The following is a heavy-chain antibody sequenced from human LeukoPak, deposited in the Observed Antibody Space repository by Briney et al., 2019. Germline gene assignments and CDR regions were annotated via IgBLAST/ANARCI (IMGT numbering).Heavy chain of an antibody. V-gene: IGHV3-23*01. CDR1: GFTFSSHG. J-gene: IGHJ4*02. CDR3: ATNTGFDD. CDR2: ISSDGAAS. Sequence: GSLRLSCAASGFTFSSHGMSWVRQVPGKGLEWLSGISSDGAASYYDDSVRGRLTVSRDNSRKMLFLQMISLRADDTALYYCATNTGFDDWGQRTLVTVSS.